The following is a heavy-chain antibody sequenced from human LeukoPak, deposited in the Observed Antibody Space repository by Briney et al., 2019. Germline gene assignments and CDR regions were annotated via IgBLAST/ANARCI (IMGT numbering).Heavy chain of an antibody. CDR2: IYYSGST. V-gene: IGHV4-39*07. Sequence: PSETLSLTCAVSGDSISSSSYFWGWIRQPPGKGLEWIGSIYYSGSTYYNPSLKSRVTISVDTSKNQFSVRLRSVTAADTAVYYCARAGSYYGFDYWGQGNPGHRLL. J-gene: IGHJ4*02. CDR1: GDSISSSSYF. CDR3: ARAGSYYGFDY. D-gene: IGHD1-26*01.